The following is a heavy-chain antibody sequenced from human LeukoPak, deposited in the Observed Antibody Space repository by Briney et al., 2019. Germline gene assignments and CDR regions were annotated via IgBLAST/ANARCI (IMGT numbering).Heavy chain of an antibody. CDR2: IGGSST. J-gene: IGHJ4*02. D-gene: IGHD3-9*01. V-gene: IGHV3-23*01. Sequence: GGSLRLSCAASGFPFTIYAMSWVRQAPGKGLEWVSSIGGSSTYYADFVKGRFTISRDNAKNSLYLQMNSLRAEDTAVYYCARAYDILTGYYHFDYWGQGTLVTVSS. CDR3: ARAYDILTGYYHFDY. CDR1: GFPFTIYA.